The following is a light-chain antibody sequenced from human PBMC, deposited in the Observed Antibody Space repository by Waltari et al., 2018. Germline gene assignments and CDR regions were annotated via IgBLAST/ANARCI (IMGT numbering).Light chain of an antibody. J-gene: IGKJ1*01. Sequence: EIVLTQSPATLSLSPGESATLSCRASQSIGSYLGWYQQKPGQAPRLLIYDASNRVTGISGRFSGSGSGTDFTLNINNVQPEDFAVYYCQQRSEWPRTFGQGTKVDLK. CDR3: QQRSEWPRT. CDR1: QSIGSY. V-gene: IGKV3-11*01. CDR2: DAS.